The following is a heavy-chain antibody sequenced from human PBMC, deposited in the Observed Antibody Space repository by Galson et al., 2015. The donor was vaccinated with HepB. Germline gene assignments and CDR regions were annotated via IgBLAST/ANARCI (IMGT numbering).Heavy chain of an antibody. J-gene: IGHJ4*02. D-gene: IGHD1-1*01. CDR2: ISSSSNYI. Sequence: SLRLSCAASEFNFNNYAMNWVRQAPGKGLEWISSISSSSNYIYYADSVKGRFTVSRDNAKKSLYLEMNNLRVEDTAVYYCARVPTGTADYWGQGTLVTVSS. CDR1: EFNFNNYA. V-gene: IGHV3-21*01. CDR3: ARVPTGTADY.